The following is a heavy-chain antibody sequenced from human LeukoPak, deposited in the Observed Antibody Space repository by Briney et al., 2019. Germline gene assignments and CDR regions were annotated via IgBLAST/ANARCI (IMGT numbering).Heavy chain of an antibody. CDR2: LSRSGSDT. J-gene: IGHJ5*02. CDR3: AKTSGYSNSWYED. D-gene: IGHD5-12*01. CDR1: GFTFSNYA. V-gene: IGHV3-23*01. Sequence: GGSLRLSCSASGFTFSNYAMSWVRQAPGKGLEWVSGLSRSGSDTYYADSVKGRFTISRDNSNNTLYLQMNSLRAEDTAVYYCAKTSGYSNSWYEDWGQGTLVTVSS.